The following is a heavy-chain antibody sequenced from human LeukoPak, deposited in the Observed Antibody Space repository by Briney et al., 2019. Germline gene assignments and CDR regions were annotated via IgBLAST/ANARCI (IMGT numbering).Heavy chain of an antibody. V-gene: IGHV4-59*08. Sequence: SETLSLTCTVSGXSISSYYWSWIRQPPGKGLEWIGFVVYSGSTNYNPSLKSRVTISIDTSNNQLSLKLSSVTAADTAVYYCARHREMDSYDAFDVWGQGTMVTVSS. CDR2: VVYSGST. D-gene: IGHD5-24*01. CDR3: ARHREMDSYDAFDV. CDR1: GXSISSYY. J-gene: IGHJ3*01.